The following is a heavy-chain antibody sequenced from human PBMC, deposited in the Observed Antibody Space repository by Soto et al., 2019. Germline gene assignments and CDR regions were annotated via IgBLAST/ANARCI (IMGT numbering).Heavy chain of an antibody. CDR2: INHSGST. V-gene: IGHV4-34*01. J-gene: IGHJ4*02. CDR1: GGSFRVYC. CDR3: ARVDDY. Sequence: PLESLSLTCAVSGGSFRVYCLRWIRQHRGKGLEWIGEINHSGSTKNNPSLKSRVTLSVATAKNQFSLKLGHVTASDTAVYYWARVDDYWGKGTLVTVSS.